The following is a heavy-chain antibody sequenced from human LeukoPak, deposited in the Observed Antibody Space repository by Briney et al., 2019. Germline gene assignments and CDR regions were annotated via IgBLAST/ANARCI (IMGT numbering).Heavy chain of an antibody. Sequence: SETLSLTCTVSGGSISSGGYYWSWIRQPPGKGLEWIGYIYHSGSTYYNPSLKSRVTISVDRSKNQFSLKLSSVTAADTAVYYCARRSDYVGTDAFDIWGQGTMVTVSS. V-gene: IGHV4-30-2*01. CDR2: IYHSGST. J-gene: IGHJ3*02. D-gene: IGHD4-17*01. CDR3: ARRSDYVGTDAFDI. CDR1: GGSISSGGYY.